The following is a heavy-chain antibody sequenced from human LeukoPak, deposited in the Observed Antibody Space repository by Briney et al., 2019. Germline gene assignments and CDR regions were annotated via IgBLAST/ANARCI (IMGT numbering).Heavy chain of an antibody. D-gene: IGHD2-8*02. V-gene: IGHV3-30*03. J-gene: IGHJ6*02. CDR3: ARTLIHIVLTYGMDV. CDR1: GFTFSNYG. CDR2: ISYDGSNK. Sequence: GRSLRLPCAASGFTFSNYGMHWVRQAPGKGLEWVAVISYDGSNKYYADSVKGRFTISRDNSKSTLNLQMNSLRAEDTAVYYCARTLIHIVLTYGMDVWGQGTTVAVSS.